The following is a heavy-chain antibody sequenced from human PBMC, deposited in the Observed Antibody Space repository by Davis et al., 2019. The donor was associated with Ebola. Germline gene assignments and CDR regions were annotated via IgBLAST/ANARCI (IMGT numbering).Heavy chain of an antibody. CDR3: AKDLYYYDSSGCFDL. J-gene: IGHJ2*01. CDR2: ISGSGGST. Sequence: PGGSLRLSCAASGFTFSSYAMSWVRQAPGKGLEWVSAISGSGGSTYYADSVKGRFTISRDNSKNTLYLQMNSLRAEDTAVYYCAKDLYYYDSSGCFDLWGRGTLVTVSS. D-gene: IGHD3-22*01. V-gene: IGHV3-23*01. CDR1: GFTFSSYA.